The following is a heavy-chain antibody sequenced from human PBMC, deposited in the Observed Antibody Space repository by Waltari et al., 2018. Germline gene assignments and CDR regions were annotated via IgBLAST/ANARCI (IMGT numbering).Heavy chain of an antibody. Sequence: QVHLVQSGAEVKKPGAAVRVSCKTSGHTFSDYYIYWVRPAPGQGLEWMGWINPKSGATNPAQKFQGRVTLTRDTSTSTVYMELRGLTSDDTAIYYCARDLFPNFWSGYGFDIWGQGTKVTVSS. V-gene: IGHV1-2*02. CDR2: INPKSGAT. CDR3: ARDLFPNFWSGYGFDI. J-gene: IGHJ3*02. CDR1: GHTFSDYY. D-gene: IGHD3-3*01.